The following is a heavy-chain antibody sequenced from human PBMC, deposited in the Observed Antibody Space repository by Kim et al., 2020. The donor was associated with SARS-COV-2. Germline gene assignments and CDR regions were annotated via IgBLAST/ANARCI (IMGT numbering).Heavy chain of an antibody. J-gene: IGHJ4*02. CDR2: YYNGTT. V-gene: IGHV4-39*01. Sequence: YYNGTTYYNPSLKSRVTLSVATSKNQFSLKLSAVTAADTAVYYCAGGVGYWGQGTLVTVSS. CDR3: AGGVGY.